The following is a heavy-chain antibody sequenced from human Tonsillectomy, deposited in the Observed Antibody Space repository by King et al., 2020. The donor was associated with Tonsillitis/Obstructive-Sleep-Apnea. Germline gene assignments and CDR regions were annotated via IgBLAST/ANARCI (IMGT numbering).Heavy chain of an antibody. D-gene: IGHD6-19*01. CDR2: INPNSGGT. CDR3: AAFQQWLEDWYFDI. CDR1: GYTFTGYY. Sequence: VQLVESGAEVKKPGASVKVSCKASGYTFTGYYMHWGRQAPGQGLEWVGRINPNSGGTNYAQKFQGRGTMTRDTSISTAYMELSRLRSDDTAVYYCAAFQQWLEDWYFDIWGRGTLVTVSS. J-gene: IGHJ2*01. V-gene: IGHV1-2*06.